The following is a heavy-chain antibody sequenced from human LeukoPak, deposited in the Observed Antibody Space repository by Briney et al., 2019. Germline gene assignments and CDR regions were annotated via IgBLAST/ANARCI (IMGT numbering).Heavy chain of an antibody. J-gene: IGHJ4*02. CDR2: INHSGST. CDR1: GGSFSGYY. D-gene: IGHD6-13*01. Sequence: PSETLSLTCAVYGGSFSGYYWSWIRQPPEKGLEWIGEINHSGSTNYNPSLKSRVTISVDTSKNQFSLKLSSVTAADTAVYYCASLLAAAGTDYWGQGTLVTVSS. CDR3: ASLLAAAGTDY. V-gene: IGHV4-34*01.